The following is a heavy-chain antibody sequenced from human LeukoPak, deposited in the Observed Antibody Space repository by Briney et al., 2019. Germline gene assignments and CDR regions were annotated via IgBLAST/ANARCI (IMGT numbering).Heavy chain of an antibody. CDR3: ARGAPSRTYYYYYMDV. D-gene: IGHD2-8*01. CDR2: TYYRSKWYN. CDR1: GDSVSSNSAA. V-gene: IGHV6-1*01. J-gene: IGHJ6*03. Sequence: SQTLSLTCAISGDSVSSNSAAWNWIRQSPSRGLEWLGRTYYRSKWYNDYAVSVKSRITINPDTSKNQLSLQLNSVTPEDTAVYYCARGAPSRTYYYYYMDVWGKGTTVTVSS.